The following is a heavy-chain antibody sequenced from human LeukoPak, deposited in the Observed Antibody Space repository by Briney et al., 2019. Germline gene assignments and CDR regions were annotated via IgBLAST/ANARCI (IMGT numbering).Heavy chain of an antibody. CDR1: GGSITSGDYY. CDR3: ARVTYDWYFDL. D-gene: IGHD2-2*01. Sequence: SETLSLTCTVSGGSITSGDYYWSWIRQPPGKGLEWIGYIYYSGSTYYNPSLKSRVTISVDTSKNQFSLKLSSVTAADTAVYYCARVTYDWYFDLWGRGTLVTVSS. V-gene: IGHV4-30-4*08. J-gene: IGHJ2*01. CDR2: IYYSGST.